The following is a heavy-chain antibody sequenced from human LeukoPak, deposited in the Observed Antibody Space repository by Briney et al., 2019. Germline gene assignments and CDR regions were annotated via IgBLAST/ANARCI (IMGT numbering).Heavy chain of an antibody. CDR1: GYTFTSYD. D-gene: IGHD6-19*01. CDR3: AKGFGRRAVADDY. CDR2: VNPNSGHT. J-gene: IGHJ4*02. V-gene: IGHV1-8*01. Sequence: GASVKVSCKASGYTFTSYDINWVRQATGQGLEWMGWVNPNSGHTGFAQKFQGRVSMTSNTSISTAYMEVRSLRSEDTAVYYCAKGFGRRAVADDYWGQGTLVTVSS.